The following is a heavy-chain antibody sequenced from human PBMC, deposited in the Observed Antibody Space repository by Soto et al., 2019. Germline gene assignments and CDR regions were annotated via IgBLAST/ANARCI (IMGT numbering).Heavy chain of an antibody. CDR3: ARKGPTRYNYYGMDV. CDR2: IFYSGTT. V-gene: IGHV4-61*01. CDR1: GGSISGSISNFY. J-gene: IGHJ6*02. Sequence: QVQLQESGPGLVKPSETLSLICTVSGGSISGSISNFYWSWIRQPPGKGLEWIGHIFYSGTTNYNPSLKSRVTISVDTSKTQFSLKLSSVTAVDTAVYYCARKGPTRYNYYGMDVWGQGTTVTVSS. D-gene: IGHD2-2*01.